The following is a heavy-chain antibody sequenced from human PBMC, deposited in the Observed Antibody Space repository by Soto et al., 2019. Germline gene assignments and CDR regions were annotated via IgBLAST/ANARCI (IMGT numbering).Heavy chain of an antibody. CDR3: ARDRTGSWYGRGYHYYGLDV. D-gene: IGHD6-13*01. Sequence: PGGSLRLSCAASGFTLSDAYMSWIRQAPGKGLEWISYISSSGTIIYDADSVKGRFTVSRDNAKNSLYLQVNSLRAEDTAVYYCARDRTGSWYGRGYHYYGLDVWGQGTKVTVSS. CDR1: GFTLSDAY. V-gene: IGHV3-11*01. CDR2: ISSSGTII. J-gene: IGHJ6*02.